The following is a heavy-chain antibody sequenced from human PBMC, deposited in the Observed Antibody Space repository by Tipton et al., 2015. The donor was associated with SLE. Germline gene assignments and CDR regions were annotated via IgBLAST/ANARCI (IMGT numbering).Heavy chain of an antibody. J-gene: IGHJ3*02. CDR1: GYSITSDNY. V-gene: IGHV4-38-2*01. CDR2: IYHSGSI. CDR3: ARRHWNDDAVGDDVFDI. D-gene: IGHD1-1*01. Sequence: TLSLTCVVSGYSITSDNYWDWIRQPPGKGLEWIGSIYHSGSIYYNPSFESRGTISVDTSKNQFSLKLSSVTAADTAVYYCARRHWNDDAVGDDVFDIWGQGTMVTVSS.